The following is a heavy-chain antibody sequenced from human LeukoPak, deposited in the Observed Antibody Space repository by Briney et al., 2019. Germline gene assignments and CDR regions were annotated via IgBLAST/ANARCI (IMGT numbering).Heavy chain of an antibody. D-gene: IGHD1-26*01. CDR2: ISSDGITT. J-gene: IGHJ4*02. Sequence: GGSLRLSCAASGFTFSSYWMYWVRQAPGKGLVRVSRISSDGITTNYAGAVKGRFTMSRDNAMNTLFLQMNTLRAEDTAVYYCVRDLGELPTYWGQGTLVTVSS. V-gene: IGHV3-74*01. CDR3: VRDLGELPTY. CDR1: GFTFSSYW.